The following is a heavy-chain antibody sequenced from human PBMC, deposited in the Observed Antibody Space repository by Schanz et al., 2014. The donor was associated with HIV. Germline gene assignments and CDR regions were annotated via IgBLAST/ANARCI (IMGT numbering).Heavy chain of an antibody. D-gene: IGHD5-12*01. CDR2: IWYDGSNK. Sequence: QVQLVESGGGVVQPGRSLRLSCAASGFTFSSYDMHWVRQAPGKGLGWVAVIWYDGSNKYYADSVKGRFTSSRDNSKNTLYLQMNSVRAEDTAVYYCARRNRRDGYNYFFDFWGQGTLVTVSS. V-gene: IGHV3-33*01. J-gene: IGHJ4*02. CDR3: ARRNRRDGYNYFFDF. CDR1: GFTFSSYD.